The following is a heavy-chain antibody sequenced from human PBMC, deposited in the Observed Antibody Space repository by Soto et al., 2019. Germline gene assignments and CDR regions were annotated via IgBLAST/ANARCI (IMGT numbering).Heavy chain of an antibody. V-gene: IGHV3-49*03. D-gene: IGHD3-9*01. Sequence: GGSLRLSCTASGFTFGDYAMSWFRQAPGKGLEWVGFIRSKAYGGTTEYAASVKGRFTISRDDSKSIAYLQMNSLKTEDTAVYYCTSPRLVRYFDWSFDYWGQGTLVTVSS. CDR2: IRSKAYGGTT. CDR3: TSPRLVRYFDWSFDY. J-gene: IGHJ4*02. CDR1: GFTFGDYA.